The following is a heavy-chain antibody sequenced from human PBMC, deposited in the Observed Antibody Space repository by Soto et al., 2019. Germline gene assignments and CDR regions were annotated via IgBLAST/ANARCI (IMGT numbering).Heavy chain of an antibody. J-gene: IGHJ4*02. V-gene: IGHV4-59*01. D-gene: IGHD6-19*01. Sequence: PSETLSLTCTVSGGSIGTYYWSWIRQPPGKGLEWIGYIYYSGSTNYNPSLKSRVTISVDTSKNQFSLKLSSVTAADTAVYYCASTAVAAFFDYWGQGTLVTVSS. CDR1: GGSIGTYY. CDR2: IYYSGST. CDR3: ASTAVAAFFDY.